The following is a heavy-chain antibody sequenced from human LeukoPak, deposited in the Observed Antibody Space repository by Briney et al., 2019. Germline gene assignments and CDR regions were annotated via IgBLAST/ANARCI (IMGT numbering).Heavy chain of an antibody. V-gene: IGHV3-21*01. D-gene: IGHD2-2*01. CDR3: ARVDCSSTSCYYGDYVHFDY. CDR2: ISSSSYI. CDR1: GFTFSSYS. Sequence: PGGSLRLSCAASGFTFSSYSMNWVRQAPGKGLEWVSSISSSSYIYYADSVKGRFTISRDNAKNSLYLQMNSLRAEDTAVYYCARVDCSSTSCYYGDYVHFDYWGQGTLVTVSS. J-gene: IGHJ4*02.